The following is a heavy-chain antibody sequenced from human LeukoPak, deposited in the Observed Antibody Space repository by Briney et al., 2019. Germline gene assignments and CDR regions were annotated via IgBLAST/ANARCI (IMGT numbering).Heavy chain of an antibody. V-gene: IGHV3-30*02. CDR1: GLTFRIYG. Sequence: PGGSLRLSCAASGLTFRIYGMHWVRQAPGKGLEWVAFIRYDGSNKYYADSVKGRSTISRDNSKHTLYLQMNSLRAEDTAVYYCAKDRDSSGWGFDPWGQGTLVTVSS. CDR3: AKDRDSSGWGFDP. CDR2: IRYDGSNK. J-gene: IGHJ5*02. D-gene: IGHD6-19*01.